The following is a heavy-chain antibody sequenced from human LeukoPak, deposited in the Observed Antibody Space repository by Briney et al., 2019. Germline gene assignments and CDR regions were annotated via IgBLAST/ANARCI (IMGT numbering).Heavy chain of an antibody. CDR3: ARAGYSYGYSLGDAFDY. D-gene: IGHD5-18*01. J-gene: IGHJ4*02. CDR2: IYTSGST. CDR1: GGSIGSYY. V-gene: IGHV4-4*07. Sequence: PSETLSLTCTVSGGSIGSYYWSWIRQPAGKGLEWIGRIYTSGSTNYNPSLKSRVTMSVDTSKNQFSLKLSSVTAADTAVYYCARAGYSYGYSLGDAFDYWGQGTLVTVSS.